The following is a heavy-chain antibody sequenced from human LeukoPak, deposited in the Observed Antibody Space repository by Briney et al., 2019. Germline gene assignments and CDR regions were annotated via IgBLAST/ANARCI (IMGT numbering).Heavy chain of an antibody. D-gene: IGHD3-9*01. CDR3: ARGLLLRYCDWLISYAFDI. J-gene: IGHJ3*02. CDR2: IYYSGNT. V-gene: IGHV4-39*07. Sequence: SETLSLTCTVSGGSISNYYWGWIRQAPGKGLEWLGSIYYSGNTYYNSYLKSRVTISLDTSENQFSLNLFSVTAADTAMYYCARGLLLRYCDWLISYAFDIWGQGTMVTVSS. CDR1: GGSISNYY.